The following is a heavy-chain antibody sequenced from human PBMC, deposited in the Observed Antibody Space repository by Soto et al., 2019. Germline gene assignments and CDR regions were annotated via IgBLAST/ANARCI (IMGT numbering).Heavy chain of an antibody. CDR2: IIPIFGTA. Sequence: AVKVSCKASGGTFSSYAISWVRQAPGQGLEWMGGIIPIFGTANYAQKFQGRVTITADESTSTAYMELSSLRSEDTAVYYCARGTDCSSTSCYLDYYYGMDVWGQGTTVTVS. J-gene: IGHJ6*02. CDR1: GGTFSSYA. V-gene: IGHV1-69*13. D-gene: IGHD2-2*01. CDR3: ARGTDCSSTSCYLDYYYGMDV.